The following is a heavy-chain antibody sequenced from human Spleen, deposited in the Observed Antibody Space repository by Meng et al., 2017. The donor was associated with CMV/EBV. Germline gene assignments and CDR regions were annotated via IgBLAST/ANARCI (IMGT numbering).Heavy chain of an antibody. CDR1: GFTFSTCW. D-gene: IGHD3-10*01. CDR2: SNGDGSST. J-gene: IGHJ4*02. V-gene: IGHV3-74*01. CDR3: ARGTYGYQMIYGPDY. Sequence: SGFTFSTCWMQWVRQTPGEGLVWVSRSNGDGSSTTYADSVEGRFTISRDNAKNTLYLQMNGLRAEDTAVYYCARGTYGYQMIYGPDYWGQGTLVTVSS.